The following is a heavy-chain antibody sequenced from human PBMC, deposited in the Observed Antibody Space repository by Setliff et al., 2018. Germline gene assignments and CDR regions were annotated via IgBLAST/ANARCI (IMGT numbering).Heavy chain of an antibody. D-gene: IGHD2-21*01. J-gene: IGHJ5*02. V-gene: IGHV3-23*01. CDR3: ARGGHYSPFDP. CDR1: GFTFSSYA. CDR2: ISGSGGST. Sequence: GGSLRLSCAASGFTFSSYAMSWVRQAPGKGLEWVSAISGSGGSTYYADSVKGQFTISRDNSKNTLYLQMNSLRAEDTAVYYCARGGHYSPFDPWGQGTLVTVSS.